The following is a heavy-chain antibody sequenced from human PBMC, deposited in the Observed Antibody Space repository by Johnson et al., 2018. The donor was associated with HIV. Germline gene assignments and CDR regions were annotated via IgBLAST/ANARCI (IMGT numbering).Heavy chain of an antibody. V-gene: IGHV3-30*03. D-gene: IGHD1-14*01. CDR3: ARDLGVVHNLGSGV. J-gene: IGHJ3*01. Sequence: VQLVESGGGVVQPGRSLRLSCAASGFTFSSYGMHWVRQAPGKGLEWVAVISYDGSNKYYGDSVKGRFTISRDNSKNTLYLQMNSLRAEDTAVYYCARDLGVVHNLGSGVWGQGTMVTVSS. CDR1: GFTFSSYG. CDR2: ISYDGSNK.